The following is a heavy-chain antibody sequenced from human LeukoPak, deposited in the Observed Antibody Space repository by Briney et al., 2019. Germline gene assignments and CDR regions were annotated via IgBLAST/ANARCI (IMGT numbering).Heavy chain of an antibody. CDR3: ASFSSECSDDSCYLDS. J-gene: IGHJ4*02. D-gene: IGHD3-22*01. Sequence: SETLSLTCTVSGGSISGHFWSWIRQPPGKGLELTGHIHYSGSTFYKPSLKSRLTISLDSSRNQFSLRLTSVTAADTAVYYCASFSSECSDDSCYLDSWGQGTLVTVSS. CDR2: IHYSGST. CDR1: GGSISGHF. V-gene: IGHV4-59*11.